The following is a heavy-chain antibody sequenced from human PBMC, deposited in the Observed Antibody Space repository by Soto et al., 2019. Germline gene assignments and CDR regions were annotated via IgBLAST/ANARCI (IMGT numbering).Heavy chain of an antibody. Sequence: GGSLRLSCAASGFTFSSYAMSWVRQAPGKGLEWVSAISGSGDNTYYADSVKGRFTISRDNSKNTLYLQMNNLRAEDTAVYYCANEPTPYSSAWFSDYWGQGTLVTVSS. V-gene: IGHV3-23*01. J-gene: IGHJ4*02. CDR1: GFTFSSYA. D-gene: IGHD6-19*01. CDR3: ANEPTPYSSAWFSDY. CDR2: ISGSGDNT.